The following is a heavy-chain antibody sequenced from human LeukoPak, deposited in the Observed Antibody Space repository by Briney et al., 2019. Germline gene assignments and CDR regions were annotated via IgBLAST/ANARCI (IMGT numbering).Heavy chain of an antibody. CDR1: GGSISSYF. D-gene: IGHD3-22*01. CDR2: IHYSGST. J-gene: IGHJ4*02. Sequence: SETLSLTCTVSGGSISSYFWSWIRQTPGKGLEWIGDIHYSGSTNYNPSLKSRVTISVDTSKNLFSLKLTSVTAADTAVYYCARQGVSSYQYYFYYWGQGTLVTVSS. V-gene: IGHV4-59*08. CDR3: ARQGVSSYQYYFYY.